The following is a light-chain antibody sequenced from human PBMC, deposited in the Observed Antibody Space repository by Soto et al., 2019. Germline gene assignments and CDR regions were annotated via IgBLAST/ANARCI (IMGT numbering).Light chain of an antibody. CDR2: KAS. Sequence: DIQMTQSPSTLSASVGDRVTITCRASQSISNWLAWYQQKAGKAPKLLIYKASSLEGGVPSRFSGSGSGTEFNLTISSLQPDDFATYYCQQYNTAPLTFGGGTKVDIK. CDR1: QSISNW. V-gene: IGKV1-5*03. CDR3: QQYNTAPLT. J-gene: IGKJ4*01.